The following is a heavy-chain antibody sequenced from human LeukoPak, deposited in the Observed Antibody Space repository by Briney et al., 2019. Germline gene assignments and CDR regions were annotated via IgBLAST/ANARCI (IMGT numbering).Heavy chain of an antibody. J-gene: IGHJ6*02. CDR1: GFTFSSYG. CDR3: AKDSESYYYYYGMDV. V-gene: IGHV3-30*18. CDR2: ISYDGSNK. Sequence: GGSLRLSCAASGFTFSSYGMHWVRQAPGKGLEWVAVISYDGSNKYYADSVKGRFTISRGNSKNTLYLQMNSLRAEDTAVYYCAKDSESYYYYYGMDVWGQGTTVTVSS.